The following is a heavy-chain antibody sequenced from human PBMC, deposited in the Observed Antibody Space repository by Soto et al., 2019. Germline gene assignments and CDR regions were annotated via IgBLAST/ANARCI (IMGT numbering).Heavy chain of an antibody. D-gene: IGHD3-22*01. CDR2: ISAYNGNT. CDR1: GYTFTSYG. J-gene: IGHJ5*02. Sequence: ASVKVFCKASGYTFTSYGISWVRQAPGQGLEWMGWISAYNGNTNYAQKLQGRVTMTTDTSTSTAYMELRSLRSDDTAVYYCARVNGTYYYDSSGYSDTNNWFDPWGQGTLVTVSS. V-gene: IGHV1-18*01. CDR3: ARVNGTYYYDSSGYSDTNNWFDP.